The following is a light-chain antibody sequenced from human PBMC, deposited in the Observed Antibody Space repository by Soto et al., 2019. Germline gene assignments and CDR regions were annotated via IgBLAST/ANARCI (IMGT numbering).Light chain of an antibody. CDR1: QSVSSSY. J-gene: IGKJ3*01. CDR3: QQYGSSRFT. CDR2: GAS. V-gene: IGKV3-20*01. Sequence: EIVLTQSPGTLSLSPGERATLSCRASQSVSSSYLAWYQQKPGQPPRLLIYGASSRATGIPDRFSGSGSGTDFTLTISRLEPEDCAVDYCQQYGSSRFTFGPGTKVDIK.